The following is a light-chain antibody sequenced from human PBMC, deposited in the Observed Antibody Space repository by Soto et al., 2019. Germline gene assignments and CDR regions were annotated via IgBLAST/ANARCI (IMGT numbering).Light chain of an antibody. V-gene: IGKV4-1*01. CDR3: QQYYTTPRT. Sequence: IVMTQSPYSLAVSLFERATINCKSSHRVLYSSNNADYLAWFQQKPGQSPKLLIYWASTRASGVTDRFSGSGSGKYFTLTISRVQAEDVAVYYCQQYYTTPRTFGQGNHVEIK. CDR2: WAS. CDR1: HRVLYSSNNADY. J-gene: IGKJ1*01.